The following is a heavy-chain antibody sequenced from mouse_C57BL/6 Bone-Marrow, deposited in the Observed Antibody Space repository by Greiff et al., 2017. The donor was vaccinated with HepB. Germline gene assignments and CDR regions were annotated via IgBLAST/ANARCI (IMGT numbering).Heavy chain of an antibody. CDR2: IRNKANNHAT. CDR1: GFTFSDAW. J-gene: IGHJ2*01. Sequence: EVKVEESGGGLVQPGGSMKLSCAASGFTFSDAWMDWVRQSPEKGLEWVAEIRNKANNHATYYAESVKGRFTISRDDSKSSVYLQMNSLRAEDTGIYYCTRPIYYDYDEDYWGQGTTLTVSS. V-gene: IGHV6-6*01. D-gene: IGHD2-4*01. CDR3: TRPIYYDYDEDY.